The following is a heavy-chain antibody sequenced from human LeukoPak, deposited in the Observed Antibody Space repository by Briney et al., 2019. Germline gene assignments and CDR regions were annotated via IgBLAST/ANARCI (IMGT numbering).Heavy chain of an antibody. Sequence: ASVKVSCKVSGYTLTELSMHWGRQAPGKGVGWMGGFDPEDGETIYAQKFQGRVTMTEDTSTDTAYMELSSLRSEDTAVYYCATGGGRYSSGWYGGPMDVWGKGTTVTVSS. V-gene: IGHV1-24*01. CDR2: FDPEDGET. CDR1: GYTLTELS. CDR3: ATGGGRYSSGWYGGPMDV. D-gene: IGHD6-19*01. J-gene: IGHJ6*03.